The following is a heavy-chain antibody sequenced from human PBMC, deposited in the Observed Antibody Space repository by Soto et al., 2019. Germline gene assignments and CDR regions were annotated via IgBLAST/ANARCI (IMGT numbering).Heavy chain of an antibody. CDR3: ARLLIVGAPGSYYNGLDV. CDR2: ISSSGIP. D-gene: IGHD1-26*01. CDR1: AGSITTDY. V-gene: IGHV4-59*01. J-gene: IGHJ6*02. Sequence: SETLSLTCNVSAGSITTDYWSWIRQAPGRGLQWIGYISSSGIPVYTPSLKSRLSISVDPSKNHFSLALTSVTAADTATYYCARLLIVGAPGSYYNGLDVWGQGTTVTVSS.